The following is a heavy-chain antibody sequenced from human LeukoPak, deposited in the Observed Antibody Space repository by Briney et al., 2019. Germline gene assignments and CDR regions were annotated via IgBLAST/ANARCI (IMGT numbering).Heavy chain of an antibody. D-gene: IGHD3-22*01. CDR2: ITPIFGTP. V-gene: IGHV1-69*13. CDR1: GGTFSRYA. Sequence: GASVRVSCKASGGTFSRYAISWVRQAPGQGLEWMGGITPIFGTPNYAQKFQGGVTITADESSSTAYMELSRLRSEDTAVYYCARDAAIYDSSGYYYLWWGQGTLVTVSS. CDR3: ARDAAIYDSSGYYYLW. J-gene: IGHJ4*02.